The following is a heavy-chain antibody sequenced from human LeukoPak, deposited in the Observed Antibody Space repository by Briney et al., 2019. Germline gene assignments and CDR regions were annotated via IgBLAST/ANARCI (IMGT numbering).Heavy chain of an antibody. J-gene: IGHJ4*02. Sequence: GGSLRLSCAASGFTFSSYAMSWVREAPGKGLEWVSAISGSGGSTYYADSVKGRFTISRDNSKNTLYLQMNSLRAEDTAVYYCASRGYQHDYFDYWGQGTLVTASS. CDR2: ISGSGGST. D-gene: IGHD2-2*01. V-gene: IGHV3-23*01. CDR3: ASRGYQHDYFDY. CDR1: GFTFSSYA.